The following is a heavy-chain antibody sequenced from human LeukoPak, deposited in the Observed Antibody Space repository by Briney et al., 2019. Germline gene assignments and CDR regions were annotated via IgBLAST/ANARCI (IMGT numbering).Heavy chain of an antibody. Sequence: SETLSLTCAVYGGSFSGYYWSWIRQPPGKGLEWIGEINHSGSTNYNPSLKSRVTISVDTSKNQFSLKLSSVTAADTAVYYCARGPNYGDYVGAIYFDYWGQGTLVTVS. CDR2: INHSGST. CDR3: ARGPNYGDYVGAIYFDY. D-gene: IGHD4-17*01. CDR1: GGSFSGYY. V-gene: IGHV4-34*01. J-gene: IGHJ4*02.